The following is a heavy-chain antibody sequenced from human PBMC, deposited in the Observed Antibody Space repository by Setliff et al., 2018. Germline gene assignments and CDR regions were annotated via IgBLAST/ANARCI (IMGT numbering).Heavy chain of an antibody. CDR2: ISAYNGNT. CDR1: GYTFTSYG. Sequence: ASVKVSCKASGYTFTSYGISWVRQAPGQGLEWMGWISAYNGNTNYAQKLQGRVTMTTDTSTSTAYMELRSLRSDDTAVYYCARDVITFGGVIVYFDYWGQGTMVTVSS. D-gene: IGHD3-16*02. CDR3: ARDVITFGGVIVYFDY. J-gene: IGHJ4*02. V-gene: IGHV1-18*01.